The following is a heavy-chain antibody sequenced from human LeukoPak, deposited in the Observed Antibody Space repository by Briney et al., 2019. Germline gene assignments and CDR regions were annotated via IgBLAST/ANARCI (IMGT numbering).Heavy chain of an antibody. Sequence: GGSLRLSCAASGFTFSSYSMNWVRQAPGKGLEWVSSISSSSSYIYYADSVKGRFTISRDNTKNSLYLQMNSLRAEDTAVYYCARVIAGYFDYWGQGTLVTVSS. J-gene: IGHJ4*02. V-gene: IGHV3-21*01. CDR3: ARVIAGYFDY. CDR2: ISSSSSYI. D-gene: IGHD1-26*01. CDR1: GFTFSSYS.